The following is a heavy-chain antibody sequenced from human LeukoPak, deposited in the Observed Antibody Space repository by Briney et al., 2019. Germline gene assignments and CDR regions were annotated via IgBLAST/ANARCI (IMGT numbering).Heavy chain of an antibody. CDR3: AKRGGSGWFWDGLDV. CDR1: GFTFSSYA. V-gene: IGHV3-23*01. Sequence: QPGGSLRLSCAASGFTFSSYAMSWVRQAPGKGLEWVSTISGSGDSTYYADSVKGRFTISRDNSKNTLYLQINNLRAEDTAVYYCAKRGGSGWFWDGLDVWGKGTTVTVSS. D-gene: IGHD6-19*01. CDR2: ISGSGDST. J-gene: IGHJ6*04.